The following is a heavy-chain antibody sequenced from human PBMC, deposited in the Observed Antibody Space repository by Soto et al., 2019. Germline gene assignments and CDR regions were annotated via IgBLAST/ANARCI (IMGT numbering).Heavy chain of an antibody. CDR1: GFTFSSYW. CDR3: ARGGGRGGDYDH. V-gene: IGHV3-74*01. J-gene: IGHJ5*02. D-gene: IGHD4-17*01. Sequence: EVQLVESGGGLVQPGGSLRLSCAASGFTFSSYWMHWVRQAPGKGLVWVSRINSDGSSTRYADSVKGRFTISRDNAKNTLYLQTNSLRAEDTAVYYCARGGGRGGDYDHWGQGTLVTVSS. CDR2: INSDGSST.